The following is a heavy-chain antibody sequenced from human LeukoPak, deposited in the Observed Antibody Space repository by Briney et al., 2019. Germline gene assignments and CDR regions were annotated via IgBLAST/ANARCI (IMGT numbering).Heavy chain of an antibody. CDR3: ARLVEAGNYYYYGMDV. J-gene: IGHJ6*02. Sequence: GASVKVSCKASGYTFTSYDINWVRQATGQGLEWMGWMNPNSGNTGYAQKFQGRVTMTRNTSISTAYMELSSLRSEDTVVYYCARLVEAGNYYYYGMDVWGQGTTVTVSS. D-gene: IGHD6-19*01. CDR1: GYTFTSYD. CDR2: MNPNSGNT. V-gene: IGHV1-8*01.